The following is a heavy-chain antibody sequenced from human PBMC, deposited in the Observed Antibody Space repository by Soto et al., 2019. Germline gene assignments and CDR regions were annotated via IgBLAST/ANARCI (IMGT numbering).Heavy chain of an antibody. CDR2: ISSDRSNI. Sequence: GGSLRLSCAASGFTFSSYSMNWVRQAPGKGLEWVSSISSDRSNIYYADSVKGRFTISRDNSKNTLYLQMNSLRAEDTAVYYCARDPSCWGQGTLVTVSS. V-gene: IGHV3-21*01. CDR3: ARDPSC. J-gene: IGHJ4*02. CDR1: GFTFSSYS.